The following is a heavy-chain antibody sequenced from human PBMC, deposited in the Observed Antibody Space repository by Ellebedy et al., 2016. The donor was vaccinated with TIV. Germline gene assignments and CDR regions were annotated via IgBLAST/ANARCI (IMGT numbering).Heavy chain of an antibody. D-gene: IGHD3-22*01. J-gene: IGHJ4*02. V-gene: IGHV3-53*01. CDR1: GFTVRSNY. CDR2: LYRGGST. Sequence: PGGSLRLSCAASGFTVRSNYMSWVRQAPGKGLEWVSVLYRGGSTYYADSVKGRFTISRDNSKNTLYLQMNSLNAEDTAVYYCAGGSDYYDSSGYYHPLDYWGQGTLVTVSS. CDR3: AGGSDYYDSSGYYHPLDY.